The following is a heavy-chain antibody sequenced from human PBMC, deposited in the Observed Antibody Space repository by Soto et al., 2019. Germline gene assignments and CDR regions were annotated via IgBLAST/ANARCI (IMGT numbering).Heavy chain of an antibody. CDR1: GGSISKYY. V-gene: IGHV4-59*01. CDR3: ARELITGAVPMVRRVPYKYFSYMDV. D-gene: IGHD3-10*01. CDR2: VHSTGST. J-gene: IGHJ6*03. Sequence: QVQLQESGPGLVKPSETLSLTCSVSGGSISKYYWSWVRQPPGKGLEWIGHVHSTGSTFYSPSLRCRVIISADTAQSQFALRLSSVRAAATAVSYCARELITGAVPMVRRVPYKYFSYMDVWGKGTTGSV.